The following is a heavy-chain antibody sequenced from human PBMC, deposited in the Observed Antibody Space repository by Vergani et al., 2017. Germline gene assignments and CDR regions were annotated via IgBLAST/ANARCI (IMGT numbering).Heavy chain of an antibody. Sequence: QVQLQESGPGLVKPPGTLSLTCAVSGDSISSNNCWTLLRQPPGKGLELIGVICHTEDTKYSPSLKRRVTVSVDKSRNLFSLRLNSVTAEDTAVYYCATIGYRRWGYYFDYWGQGILVTVSS. J-gene: IGHJ4*02. CDR1: GDSISSNNC. V-gene: IGHV4-4*03. CDR2: ICHTEDT. D-gene: IGHD2-2*02. CDR3: ATIGYRRWGYYFDY.